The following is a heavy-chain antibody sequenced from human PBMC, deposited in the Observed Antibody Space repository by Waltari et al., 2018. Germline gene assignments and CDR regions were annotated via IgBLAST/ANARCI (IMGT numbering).Heavy chain of an antibody. J-gene: IGHJ4*02. CDR2: IFYSGST. Sequence: QLQLQESGPGLVKPSETLSFTCTVSGSSLRRGRAYWGWIRPPPGKGREWIGCIFYSGSTYYNPSRKSRVTMSVDTSKNQFSLRLTSVTAADTAVYYCARLDNYDSGSYGFDWWGQGTLVTVSS. V-gene: IGHV4-39*01. D-gene: IGHD3-10*01. CDR3: ARLDNYDSGSYGFDW. CDR1: GSSLRRGRAY.